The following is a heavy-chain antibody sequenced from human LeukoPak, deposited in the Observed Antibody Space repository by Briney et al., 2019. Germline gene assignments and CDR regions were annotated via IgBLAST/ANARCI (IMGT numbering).Heavy chain of an antibody. D-gene: IGHD5-18*01. Sequence: PSETLSLTCTVSGGSISSYYWSWIRQPAGKGLEWIGRISTSGSTNYNPSLKSRVTMSVDTSNNQFSLKLSSVTAADTAVYYCARVLRPFRIQPMEDWGQGTLVTVSS. V-gene: IGHV4-4*07. CDR2: ISTSGST. CDR1: GGSISSYY. J-gene: IGHJ4*02. CDR3: ARVLRPFRIQPMED.